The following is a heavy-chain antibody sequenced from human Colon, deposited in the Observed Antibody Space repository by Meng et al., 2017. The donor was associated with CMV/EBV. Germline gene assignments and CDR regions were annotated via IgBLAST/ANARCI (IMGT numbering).Heavy chain of an antibody. V-gene: IGHV3-20*04. D-gene: IGHD2-21*01. J-gene: IGHJ4*02. CDR3: AKDFMSACDS. CDR1: GFRFDDVA. Sequence: FSCAAAGFRFDDVAMSWVRQVPGKGLEWVAGIDWNGGTTQYAESVRGRFTVSRDNAKNSLYLQMNSLRPEDTALYYCAKDFMSACDSWGRGTLVTVSS. CDR2: IDWNGGTT.